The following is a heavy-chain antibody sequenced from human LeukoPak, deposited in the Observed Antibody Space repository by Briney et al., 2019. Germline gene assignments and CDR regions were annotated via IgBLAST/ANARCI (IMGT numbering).Heavy chain of an antibody. CDR3: ARVAYDFWSGYSTSLFDY. CDR2: INSDGSST. CDR1: GFTFSSYG. D-gene: IGHD3-3*01. J-gene: IGHJ4*02. Sequence: GGSLRLSCAASGFTFSSYGMHWVRQAPGKGLVWVSRINSDGSSTSYADSVKGRFTISRDNAKNTLYLQMNSLRAEDTAVYYCARVAYDFWSGYSTSLFDYWGQGTLVTVSS. V-gene: IGHV3-74*01.